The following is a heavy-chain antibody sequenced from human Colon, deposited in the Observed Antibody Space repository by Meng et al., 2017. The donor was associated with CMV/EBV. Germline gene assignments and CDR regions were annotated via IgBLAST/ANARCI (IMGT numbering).Heavy chain of an antibody. D-gene: IGHD3-3*01. J-gene: IGHJ6*02. CDR1: GLTFSDSF. CDR2: ISYDGSNK. CDR3: ARGDYDFWSGYQNYGMDV. V-gene: IGHV3-30-3*01. Sequence: GGSLRLSCTASGLTFSDSFMSWVRQAPGKGLEWVAVISYDGSNKYYADSVKGRFTISRDNSKNTLYLQMNSLRAEDTAVYYCARGDYDFWSGYQNYGMDVWGQGTTVTVSS.